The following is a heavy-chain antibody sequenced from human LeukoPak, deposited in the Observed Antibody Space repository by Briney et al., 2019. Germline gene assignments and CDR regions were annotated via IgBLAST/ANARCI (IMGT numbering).Heavy chain of an antibody. D-gene: IGHD2-21*01. V-gene: IGHV1-2*02. Sequence: ASVKVSCKASGYTFTDHYMQWLRQAPGQGLEWMGWINPNSGGTVLAQKFQDRITMTRDTSISTVYMELSRLSSDDTAVYYCARDTSLLGWFDPWGREPWSPSPQ. CDR1: GYTFTDHY. CDR2: INPNSGGT. CDR3: ARDTSLLGWFDP. J-gene: IGHJ5*02.